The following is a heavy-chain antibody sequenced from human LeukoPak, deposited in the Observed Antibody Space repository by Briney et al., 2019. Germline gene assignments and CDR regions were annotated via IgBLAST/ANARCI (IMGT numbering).Heavy chain of an antibody. CDR1: GGSISSYY. J-gene: IGHJ4*02. V-gene: IGHV4-59*01. D-gene: IGHD6-19*01. CDR3: ARRETSSVWSVY. Sequence: SETLSLTCAVSGGSISSYYWSWIRQPPGKGLEWIGYIYYSGSNNYNPYLKSRVTISVDTSKNQFSLKLSSVTAADTAVYYWARRETSSVWSVYCGQGTLVTASS. CDR2: IYYSGSN.